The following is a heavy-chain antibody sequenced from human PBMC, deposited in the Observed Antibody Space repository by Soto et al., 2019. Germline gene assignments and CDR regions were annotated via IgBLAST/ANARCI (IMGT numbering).Heavy chain of an antibody. Sequence: AAVKVSCKASGYTFTSYYMHWVRQAPGQGLEWMGIINPSGGSTSYAQKFQGRVTMTRDTSTSTVYMELSSLRSEDTAVYYCARATVTRYFDLWGRGTLVTVYS. D-gene: IGHD4-4*01. V-gene: IGHV1-46*01. CDR3: ARATVTRYFDL. CDR2: INPSGGST. J-gene: IGHJ2*01. CDR1: GYTFTSYY.